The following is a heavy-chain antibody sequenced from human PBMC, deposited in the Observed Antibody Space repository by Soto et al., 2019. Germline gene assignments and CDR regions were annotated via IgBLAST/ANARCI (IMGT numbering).Heavy chain of an antibody. J-gene: IGHJ1*01. CDR2: FEPEDGET. V-gene: IGHV1-24*01. Sequence: QVQLVQSGAEVKKPGASVKVSCKVSGYTLTELSMHWVRQAPGKGLEWMGGFEPEDGETIYAQKFQGRVTMTEDTSTDTAYMELSSLRSEDTAVYYCAISPYYYDSSGYYSGYFQHWGQGTLVTVSS. CDR3: AISPYYYDSSGYYSGYFQH. D-gene: IGHD3-22*01. CDR1: GYTLTELS.